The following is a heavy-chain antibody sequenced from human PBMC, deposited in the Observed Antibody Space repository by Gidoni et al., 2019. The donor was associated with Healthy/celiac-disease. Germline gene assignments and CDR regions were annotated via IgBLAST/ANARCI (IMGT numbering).Heavy chain of an antibody. CDR1: GFTVSSNY. Sequence: EVQLVETGGGLNQPGGSLSLSCAASGFTVSSNYMSWVRQAPGKGLEWVAVIYSGGSTYYADSVKGRFTISRDNSKNTLYLQMNSLRAEDTAVYYCAREVRSRDYYYGMDVWGQGTTVTVSS. CDR2: IYSGGST. J-gene: IGHJ6*02. CDR3: AREVRSRDYYYGMDV. V-gene: IGHV3-53*02.